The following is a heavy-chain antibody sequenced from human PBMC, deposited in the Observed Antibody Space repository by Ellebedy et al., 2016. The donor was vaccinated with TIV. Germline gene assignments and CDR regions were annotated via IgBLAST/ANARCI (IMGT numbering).Heavy chain of an antibody. CDR2: MYHFGTT. V-gene: IGHV4-4*02. CDR3: ARADVRGAKFYFDL. CDR1: GASVSSANW. Sequence: MPSETLSLTCTVSGASVSSANWWNLIRQSPGTGLEWIGEMYHFGTTNYNPSLRGRVTISVDKSNNQFSLKLSSVTAADTAVYYCARADVRGAKFYFDLWGQGTLVTVSS. J-gene: IGHJ4*02. D-gene: IGHD3-10*01.